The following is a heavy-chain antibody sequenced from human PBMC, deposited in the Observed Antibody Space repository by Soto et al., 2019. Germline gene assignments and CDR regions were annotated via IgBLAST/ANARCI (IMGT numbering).Heavy chain of an antibody. V-gene: IGHV4-31*03. CDR3: ARVPASGYDFWNTRLGMDV. J-gene: IGHJ6*02. CDR1: GGSISSGGYY. CDR2: IYYSGST. Sequence: PSETLSLTCTVSGGSISSGGYYWSWIRQHPRKGLEWIGYIYYSGSTYYNPSLKSRVTISVDTSKNQFSLKLSSVTAADTAVYYCARVPASGYDFWNTRLGMDVWGQGTTGTVSS. D-gene: IGHD3-3*01.